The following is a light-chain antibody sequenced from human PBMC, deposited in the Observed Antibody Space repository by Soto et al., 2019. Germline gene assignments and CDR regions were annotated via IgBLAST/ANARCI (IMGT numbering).Light chain of an antibody. Sequence: EIVLTQSPGTLSLSPGERATLSCRASQSVSSSYLAWYQQKPGQAPRLLIYGASSRATGIPDRFSGSGSGTDFTLTISRLEPEDFAVYYCHQYGSSRSYTFGQGTKLEIK. CDR2: GAS. V-gene: IGKV3-20*01. CDR1: QSVSSSY. J-gene: IGKJ2*01. CDR3: HQYGSSRSYT.